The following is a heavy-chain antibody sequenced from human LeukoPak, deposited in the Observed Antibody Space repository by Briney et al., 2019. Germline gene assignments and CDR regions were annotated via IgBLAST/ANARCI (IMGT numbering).Heavy chain of an antibody. Sequence: RPGGSLRLSCAASGFTFDDYGMSWVGQAPGKGLDWVSGVNWNGGSTGYADSVKGRFTISRDNAKNSLYLQMNSLRAEDTALYYCARDDRDYVWGSYRNWGQGTLVTVSS. CDR2: VNWNGGST. V-gene: IGHV3-20*04. CDR1: GFTFDDYG. J-gene: IGHJ4*02. D-gene: IGHD3-16*02. CDR3: ARDDRDYVWGSYRN.